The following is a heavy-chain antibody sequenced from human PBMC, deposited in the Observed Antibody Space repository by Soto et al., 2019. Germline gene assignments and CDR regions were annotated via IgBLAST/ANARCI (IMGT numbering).Heavy chain of an antibody. CDR1: GGSLFSGSYY. D-gene: IGHD4-4*01. CDR3: ALTTDNWFDP. Sequence: SETLSLTCSVSGGSLFSGSYYWNWIRQPPGMGLEWIGNIYYSGNTFYNPSLKSRVTISSDTSKNQLSLKLTSVTAADTALYYCALTTDNWFDPWGPGTLVTVSS. J-gene: IGHJ5*02. V-gene: IGHV4-61*01. CDR2: IYYSGNT.